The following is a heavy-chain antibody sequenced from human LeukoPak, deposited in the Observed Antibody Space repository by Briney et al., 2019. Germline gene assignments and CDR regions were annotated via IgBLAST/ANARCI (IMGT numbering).Heavy chain of an antibody. Sequence: QPGGSLRLACAASGFTFSSYWMHWVRQAPGKGLVWVSRINSDGSSTSYADSVKGRFTISRDNAKNTLYLQMNSLRAEDTAVYYCARGSNPLRDSGYDCPYWGQGTLVTVSS. D-gene: IGHD5-12*01. CDR3: ARGSNPLRDSGYDCPY. V-gene: IGHV3-74*01. CDR1: GFTFSSYW. CDR2: INSDGSST. J-gene: IGHJ4*02.